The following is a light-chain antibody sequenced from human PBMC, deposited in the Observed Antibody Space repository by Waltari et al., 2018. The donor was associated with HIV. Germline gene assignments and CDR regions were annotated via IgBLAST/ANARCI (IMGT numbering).Light chain of an antibody. CDR2: SNN. J-gene: IGLJ3*02. V-gene: IGLV1-44*01. Sequence: QSVLTQPPSASGAPGQWVTIPYSGTSPNIGSIPVNWYQQLPGTAPKLLIYSNNQRPSGVPDRLSGSRSGTSASLAISELQSEDEADYYCATWDDRLNAWVFGGGTKLTVL. CDR3: ATWDDRLNAWV. CDR1: SPNIGSIP.